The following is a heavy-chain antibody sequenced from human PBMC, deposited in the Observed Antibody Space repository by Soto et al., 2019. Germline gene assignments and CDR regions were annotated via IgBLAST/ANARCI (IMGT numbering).Heavy chain of an antibody. CDR1: GGTFSSYA. D-gene: IGHD6-13*01. J-gene: IGHJ6*02. V-gene: IGHV1-69*13. CDR3: ARDLKEYSSSWLHGEMVARYDYYYYGMDV. Sequence: SVKVSCKASGGTFSSYAISWVRQAPGQGLEWMGGIIPIFGTANYAQKFQGRVTITADESTSTAYMELSSLRSEDTAVYYCARDLKEYSSSWLHGEMVARYDYYYYGMDVWGQGTTVTVSS. CDR2: IIPIFGTA.